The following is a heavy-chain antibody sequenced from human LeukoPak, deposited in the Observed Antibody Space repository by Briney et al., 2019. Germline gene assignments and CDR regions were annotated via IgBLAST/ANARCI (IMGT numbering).Heavy chain of an antibody. D-gene: IGHD6-13*01. CDR2: IRTKAFGGTP. Sequence: GGSLRLSCTTSGFTFGDYTMSWFRQAPGKGLEWVGFIRTKAFGGTPEYAASVKGRFTISRDDSTSIAYLQMNSLNTEDTAVYYCSRGAAAGITGWFDPWGQGTLVTVSS. CDR3: SRGAAAGITGWFDP. V-gene: IGHV3-49*03. CDR1: GFTFGDYT. J-gene: IGHJ5*02.